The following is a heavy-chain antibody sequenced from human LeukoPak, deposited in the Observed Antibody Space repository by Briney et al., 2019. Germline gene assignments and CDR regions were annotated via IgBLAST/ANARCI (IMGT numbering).Heavy chain of an antibody. J-gene: IGHJ4*02. Sequence: PSETLSLTCTVSGGSISGYFWSWIRQPAGKGLEWIGRIYSGGSTDYSPSLKSRVTMSVDTSKNQFSLNLRSVTAADTAVYYCARGPPPDLDYWGQGTLLTVSS. CDR3: ARGPPPDLDY. CDR1: GGSISGYF. V-gene: IGHV4-4*07. CDR2: IYSGGST.